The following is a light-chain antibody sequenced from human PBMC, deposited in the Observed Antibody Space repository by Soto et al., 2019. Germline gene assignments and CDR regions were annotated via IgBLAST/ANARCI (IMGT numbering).Light chain of an antibody. CDR2: EVS. Sequence: QSVLTQPASVSGSPGQSITISCTGSSXDIGDYGYVSWYQQHPGKAPKLMIYEVSNRPSGVSNRFSGSKSGNTASLTISGLQAEDEAAYFCFSFTTTSTHVFGTGTKVTV. V-gene: IGLV2-14*01. CDR1: SXDIGDYGY. CDR3: FSFTTTSTHV. J-gene: IGLJ1*01.